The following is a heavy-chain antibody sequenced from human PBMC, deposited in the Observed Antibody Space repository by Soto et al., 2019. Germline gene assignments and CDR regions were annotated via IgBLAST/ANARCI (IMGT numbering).Heavy chain of an antibody. CDR2: IYYSGST. J-gene: IGHJ4*02. D-gene: IGHD3-10*01. Sequence: QVQLQESGPGLVKPSQTLSLTCTVSGGSISISGYNWSWIRQHPGKGLEWIGYIYYSGSTYYNPSLKSRVTISVDTSQNQFSLKLSSVTAADTAVYFCASYGSGSYYPTTFDYWGQGTLVTVSS. CDR1: GGSISISGYN. CDR3: ASYGSGSYYPTTFDY. V-gene: IGHV4-31*03.